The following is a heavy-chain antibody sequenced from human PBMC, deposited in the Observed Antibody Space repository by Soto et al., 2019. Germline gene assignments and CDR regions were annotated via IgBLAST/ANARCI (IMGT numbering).Heavy chain of an antibody. Sequence: GASVKVSCKASGYTFTSYAMHWVRQAPGQRLEWMGWINAGNGNTKYSQKFQGRVTITRDTSASTAYMELSSLRSEDTAVYYCARGSCSGGSCYPAAFVYWGQGTLVSSPQ. CDR1: GYTFTSYA. J-gene: IGHJ4*02. D-gene: IGHD2-15*01. V-gene: IGHV1-3*01. CDR2: INAGNGNT. CDR3: ARGSCSGGSCYPAAFVY.